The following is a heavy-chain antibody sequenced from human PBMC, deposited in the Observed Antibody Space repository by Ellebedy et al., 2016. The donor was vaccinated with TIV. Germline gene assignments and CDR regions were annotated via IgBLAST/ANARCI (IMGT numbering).Heavy chain of an antibody. CDR3: ARGGTVAGTEWFDP. J-gene: IGHJ5*02. CDR1: GVSISSYS. Sequence: SETLSLXXSVTGVSISSYSWSWIRQPAGKGLEWIGRIYTSGSSNYNPSLKSRVTISVDTSKNQFSLKLSSVTAADTAVYYCARGGTVAGTEWFDPWGQGTLVTVSS. V-gene: IGHV4-4*07. CDR2: IYTSGSS. D-gene: IGHD6-19*01.